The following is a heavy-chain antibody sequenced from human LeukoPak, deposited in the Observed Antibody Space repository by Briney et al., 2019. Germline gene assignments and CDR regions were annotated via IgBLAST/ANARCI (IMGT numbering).Heavy chain of an antibody. CDR1: GGSFSGYY. CDR2: INHSGST. J-gene: IGHJ4*02. CDR3: ARGQGRRPMAPADY. Sequence: SETLSLTCAVYGGSFSGYYWSWIRQPPGKGPEWIGEINHSGSTNYNPSLKSRVTISVDTSKNQFSLKLSSVTAADTAVYYCARGQGRRPMAPADYWGQGTLVTVSS. D-gene: IGHD3-10*01. V-gene: IGHV4-34*01.